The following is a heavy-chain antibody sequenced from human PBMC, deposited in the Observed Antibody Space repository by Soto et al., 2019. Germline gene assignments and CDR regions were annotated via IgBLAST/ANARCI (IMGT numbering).Heavy chain of an antibody. CDR3: ARTYDSYGYANEFDS. Sequence: QVVLQESGPGLVKPSETLSLTCSVSGRSITRYYWRWVRQPPGKGLEWIGYIYDTAITSQNNSLKSRGTMSADTSQNQFSLRLTSVTGADTAVYFCARTYDSYGYANEFDSWGQGSLVTVTS. V-gene: IGHV4-59*12. CDR2: IYDTAIT. D-gene: IGHD5-18*01. CDR1: GRSITRYY. J-gene: IGHJ4*02.